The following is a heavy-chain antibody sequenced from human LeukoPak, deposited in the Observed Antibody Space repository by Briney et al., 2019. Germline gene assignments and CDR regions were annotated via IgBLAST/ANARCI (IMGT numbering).Heavy chain of an antibody. CDR1: GLTVSRDY. Sequence: PGGSLRLSCEASGLTVSRDYMSWVRQAPGKGLEWVSVIYSDGSRYYADSVRGRFTISRDSSKNTLYLQMNSLRAEDTAVYYCAKGAQWLAPRPSFDYWGQGTLVTVSS. D-gene: IGHD6-19*01. J-gene: IGHJ4*02. V-gene: IGHV3-53*01. CDR2: IYSDGSR. CDR3: AKGAQWLAPRPSFDY.